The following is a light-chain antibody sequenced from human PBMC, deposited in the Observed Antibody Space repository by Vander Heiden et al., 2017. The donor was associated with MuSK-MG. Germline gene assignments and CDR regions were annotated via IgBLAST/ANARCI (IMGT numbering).Light chain of an antibody. V-gene: IGLV3-1*01. CDR1: KLGDKY. Sequence: SYELTQPPSVSVSPGQTASITCSGDKLGDKYACCYQQHPGQSPVLVIYQYSKRPSGLPEPFSGSHSGNTATLTISGTQAMDEADYYCQAWDSSTGGVFGGGTKLTVL. J-gene: IGLJ2*01. CDR3: QAWDSSTGGV. CDR2: QYS.